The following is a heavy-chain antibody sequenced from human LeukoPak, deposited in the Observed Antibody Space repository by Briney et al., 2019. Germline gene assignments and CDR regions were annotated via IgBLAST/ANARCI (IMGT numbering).Heavy chain of an antibody. J-gene: IGHJ4*02. V-gene: IGHV3-7*03. Sequence: GGSLRLSCAASGFTFSSYWMSWVRQAPGKGLEWVANIKQGGSEKCYVDSVKGRFTISRDNAKNSLYLQMNCLRAEDTAVYYCARDPGSGYEEHFDYWGQGTLVTVSS. D-gene: IGHD5-12*01. CDR1: GFTFSSYW. CDR2: IKQGGSEK. CDR3: ARDPGSGYEEHFDY.